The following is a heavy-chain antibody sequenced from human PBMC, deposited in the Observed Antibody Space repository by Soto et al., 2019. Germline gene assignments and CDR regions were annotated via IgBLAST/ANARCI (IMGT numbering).Heavy chain of an antibody. CDR2: INWNGDNA. Sequence: TGGSLRLSCAASGFTFDDYAMSWVRHAPGKGLEWVSGINWNGDNADYIDSVRGRFTISRDNVKTSVYLQMSSLRAEDTALYFCARDSSAPKVNGNYFRYFDHLGEGT. V-gene: IGHV3-20*04. CDR3: ARDSSAPKVNGNYFRYFDH. D-gene: IGHD1-26*01. J-gene: IGHJ4*02. CDR1: GFTFDDYA.